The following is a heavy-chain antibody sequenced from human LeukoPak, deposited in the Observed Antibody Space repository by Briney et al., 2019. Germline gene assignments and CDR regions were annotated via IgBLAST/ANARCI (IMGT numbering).Heavy chain of an antibody. V-gene: IGHV1-69*05. Sequence: GASVKVSCKTSGGTFNNSAISWVRQAPGQGLEWLGGIMPLFGTAGYAQKFQGGVTITKDESTRTVYLELTSLTSDDTAVYYCARGVHGDYGSGWFDPWGQGTLVSVSS. CDR2: IMPLFGTA. J-gene: IGHJ5*02. CDR3: ARGVHGDYGSGWFDP. CDR1: GGTFNNSA. D-gene: IGHD4-17*01.